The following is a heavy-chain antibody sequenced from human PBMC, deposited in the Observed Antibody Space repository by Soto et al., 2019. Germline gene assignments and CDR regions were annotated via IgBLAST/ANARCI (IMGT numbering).Heavy chain of an antibody. Sequence: EVQLVEYGGDLVKPGGSLRLSGAASGFTFSSYSMYWVHQDPGKGLEWVSAISSSSSYIYYADSVKGRFTISRDNAKNSLYLQMNSLRAEVTAVYYCARGTYILGMDVWGQGTTVTVSS. CDR2: ISSSSSYI. CDR1: GFTFSSYS. D-gene: IGHD2-2*01. V-gene: IGHV3-21*01. J-gene: IGHJ6*02. CDR3: ARGTYILGMDV.